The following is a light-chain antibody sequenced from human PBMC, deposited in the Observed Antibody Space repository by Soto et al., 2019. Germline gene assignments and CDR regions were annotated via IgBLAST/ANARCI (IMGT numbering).Light chain of an antibody. CDR3: QQYGSSPPVT. V-gene: IGKV3-20*01. CDR2: GAS. J-gene: IGKJ4*01. Sequence: EIVLTQSAGTLSLSPGERATLSCRASQSVSSSYLAWYQQKPGQAPRLLIYGASSRATGIPDRFSGSGSGTDLTLTISRLEPEDFAVYYCQQYGSSPPVTFGGGTKVEIK. CDR1: QSVSSSY.